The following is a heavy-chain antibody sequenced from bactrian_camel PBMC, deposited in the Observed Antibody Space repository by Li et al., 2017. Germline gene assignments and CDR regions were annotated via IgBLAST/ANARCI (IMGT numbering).Heavy chain of an antibody. V-gene: IGHV3S63*01. CDR3: ATWAAYRSIAYASRAFAD. D-gene: IGHD1*01. CDR2: INSDGTT. Sequence: HVQLVESGGGSVQVGGSLTLSCRASGFTFDGSTMGWYRQAPGHECELVSSINSDGTTYYADSVKGRFTLSQDNAKNTAFPHMNSLKSEDTGVYYCATWAAYRSIAYASRAFADWGQGTQVTVS. J-gene: IGHJ4*01. CDR1: GFTFDGST.